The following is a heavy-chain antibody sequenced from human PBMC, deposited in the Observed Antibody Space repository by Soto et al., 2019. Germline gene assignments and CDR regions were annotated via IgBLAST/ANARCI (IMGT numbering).Heavy chain of an antibody. V-gene: IGHV3-48*01. J-gene: IGHJ4*02. CDR3: VTSFITTVGSTA. D-gene: IGHD1-1*01. CDR2: ISSSSSTI. Sequence: EVQLVESGGGLVQPGGSLRLSCEASGFTFSNYGINWVRQAPGKGLEWVSHISSSSSTIYYAESVQCRFSISRDNAKNSLSLQMSSLRGEHTAVYYCVTSFITTVGSTAWGQGALVTVSS. CDR1: GFTFSNYG.